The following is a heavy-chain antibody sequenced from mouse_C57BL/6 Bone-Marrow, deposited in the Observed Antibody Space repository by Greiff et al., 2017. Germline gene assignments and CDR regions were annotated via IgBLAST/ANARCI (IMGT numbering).Heavy chain of an antibody. Sequence: QVQLKESGPELVKPGASVKLSCKASGYTFTSYDINWVKQRPGQGLEWIGWIYPRDGSTKYNEKFKGKATLTVDTSSSTAYMELHSLTSEDSAVYFCARRTTVVANDYWGQGTTRTVSS. CDR3: ARRTTVVANDY. D-gene: IGHD1-1*01. CDR1: GYTFTSYD. V-gene: IGHV1-85*01. J-gene: IGHJ2*01. CDR2: IYPRDGST.